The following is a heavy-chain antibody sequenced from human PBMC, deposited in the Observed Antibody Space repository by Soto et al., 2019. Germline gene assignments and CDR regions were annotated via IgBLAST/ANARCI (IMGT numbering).Heavy chain of an antibody. V-gene: IGHV4-59*01. J-gene: IGHJ2*01. CDR2: IYSGGDT. CDR3: AREAYQLLEV. Sequence: QVQLQESGPGLVKPSETLSLTCTVSGDSITNYYWSWIRQPPGKGLEWIGYIYSGGDTDYSPSLKSRVTMSIDTSKNQFSLNLKSVTAADTAVYYCAREAYQLLEVWGRGTLVTVSS. CDR1: GDSITNYY. D-gene: IGHD2-2*01.